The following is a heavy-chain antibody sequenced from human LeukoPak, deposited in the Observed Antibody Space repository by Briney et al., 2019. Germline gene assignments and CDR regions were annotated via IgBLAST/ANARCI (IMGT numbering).Heavy chain of an antibody. Sequence: GGSLRLSCAASVFTFSSYNMKWVRQAPGRGLECVSSISISGDFIYYADSVEGRFTISRDNAKNSLYLQMNSLRAEDTAVYYCVKEGTVTLDYWGQGTLVTVSS. J-gene: IGHJ4*02. CDR2: ISISGDFI. V-gene: IGHV3-21*01. CDR3: VKEGTVTLDY. D-gene: IGHD4-17*01. CDR1: VFTFSSYN.